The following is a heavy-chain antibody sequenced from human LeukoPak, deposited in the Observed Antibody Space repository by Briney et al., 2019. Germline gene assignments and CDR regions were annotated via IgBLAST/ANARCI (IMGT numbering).Heavy chain of an antibody. Sequence: ASAKVSCKASGYTFTGYYMHWVRQAPGQGLEWMGWINPNSGGTNYAQKFQGRVTMTRDTSISTAYMELGRLRSDDTAVYYCARGFGELLYIDYWGQGTLVTVSS. V-gene: IGHV1-2*02. CDR3: ARGFGELLYIDY. D-gene: IGHD3-10*01. CDR2: INPNSGGT. J-gene: IGHJ4*02. CDR1: GYTFTGYY.